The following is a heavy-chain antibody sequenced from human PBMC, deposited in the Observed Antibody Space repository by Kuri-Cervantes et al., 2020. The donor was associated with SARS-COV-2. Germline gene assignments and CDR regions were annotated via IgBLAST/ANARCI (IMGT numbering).Heavy chain of an antibody. D-gene: IGHD5-18*01. CDR3: ARGGYSYGYFDY. J-gene: IGHJ4*02. Sequence: GESLKISCAASGFTFSDHYMDWVRQAPGKGLEWVGRTRNKANSYTTEYAASVKGRFTISRDDSKNTLYLQMNSLKTEDTAVYYCARGGYSYGYFDYWGQGTLVTVSS. CDR2: TRNKANSYTT. CDR1: GFTFSDHY. V-gene: IGHV3-72*01.